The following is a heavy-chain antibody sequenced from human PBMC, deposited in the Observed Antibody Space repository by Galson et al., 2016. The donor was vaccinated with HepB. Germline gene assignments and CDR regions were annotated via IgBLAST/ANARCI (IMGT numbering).Heavy chain of an antibody. J-gene: IGHJ2*01. V-gene: IGHV1-46*01. Sequence: SVKVSCKASGYNFASLFIYWIRQAPGQGPEWVGTINPSDGSTTYAQRFQGRVIMTRDTSTSTVYMELSGLTSEDTALYYCARDGPIRRGGYTNLFWYFDLWGRGTLVTVSS. D-gene: IGHD5-12*01. CDR2: INPSDGST. CDR1: GYNFASLF. CDR3: ARDGPIRRGGYTNLFWYFDL.